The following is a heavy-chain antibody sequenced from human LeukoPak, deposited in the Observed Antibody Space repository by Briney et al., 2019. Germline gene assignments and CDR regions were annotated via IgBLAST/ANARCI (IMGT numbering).Heavy chain of an antibody. CDR3: ARGITMVRGVINFLDY. CDR2: ISSSRSYI. D-gene: IGHD3-10*01. V-gene: IGHV3-21*01. J-gene: IGHJ4*02. Sequence: GGSLRLSCAASGFTFSSYSMNWVRQAPGKGLEWVSSISSSRSYIYYADSVKGRFTISRDNAKNSLYLQMNSLRAEDTAVYYCARGITMVRGVINFLDYWGQGTLVTVSS. CDR1: GFTFSSYS.